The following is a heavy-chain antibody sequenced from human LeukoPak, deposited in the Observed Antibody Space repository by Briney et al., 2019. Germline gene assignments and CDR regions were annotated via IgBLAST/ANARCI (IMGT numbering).Heavy chain of an antibody. J-gene: IGHJ6*03. Sequence: GGSLRLSCAASGFTFSSDAMSWVRQAPGKGLEWVSAISGSGGSTYYADSVKGRFTISRDNSKNTLYLQMNSLRAEDTAVYYCAKTDPAAPRGYYYYYYMDVWGKGTTVTISS. V-gene: IGHV3-23*01. CDR3: AKTDPAAPRGYYYYYYMDV. CDR2: ISGSGGST. D-gene: IGHD6-6*01. CDR1: GFTFSSDA.